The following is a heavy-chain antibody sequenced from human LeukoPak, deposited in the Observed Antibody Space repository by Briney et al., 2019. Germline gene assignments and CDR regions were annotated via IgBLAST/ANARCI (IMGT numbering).Heavy chain of an antibody. D-gene: IGHD4-23*01. V-gene: IGHV6-1*01. Sequence: SQTLSLTCAISGDSVSSNSAAWNWIRQSPSRGLEWLGRTYYRSKWYNDYAVSVKSRISINPDTSKNQFSLQLNSVTPEDTAVYYCARENLPYGGNSNWFDPWGQGTLVTVSS. CDR2: TYYRSKWYN. CDR3: ARENLPYGGNSNWFDP. CDR1: GDSVSSNSAA. J-gene: IGHJ5*02.